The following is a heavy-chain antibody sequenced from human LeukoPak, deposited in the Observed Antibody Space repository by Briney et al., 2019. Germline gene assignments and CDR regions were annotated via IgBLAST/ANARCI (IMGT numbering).Heavy chain of an antibody. CDR3: VRDFTNIRGGGYFDN. Sequence: GRSLRLSCAASGFPFTSYVMHWLRQAPGKGLEWVAVIWFDGGKIYYADSVKGRFTISSDNSKNTPYLQMNSLRAEDTAVYHCVRDFTNIRGGGYFDNWGQGTLVTVSS. CDR1: GFPFTSYV. V-gene: IGHV3-33*01. CDR2: IWFDGGKI. D-gene: IGHD2/OR15-2a*01. J-gene: IGHJ4*02.